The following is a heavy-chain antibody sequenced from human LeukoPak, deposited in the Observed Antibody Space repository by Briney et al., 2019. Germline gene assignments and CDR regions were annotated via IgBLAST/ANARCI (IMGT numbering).Heavy chain of an antibody. CDR2: ISSSSSTI. J-gene: IGHJ3*02. Sequence: GGSLRLSCAASGLTFSSYSMNWVRQAPGKGLEWVSYISSSSSTIYYADSVKGRFTISRDNAKNSLYLQMNSLRAEDTAVYYCARDHHRRLYDSQARDTFTIWGQGTVVTVSS. CDR1: GLTFSSYS. CDR3: ARDHHRRLYDSQARDTFTI. D-gene: IGHD3-22*01. V-gene: IGHV3-48*01.